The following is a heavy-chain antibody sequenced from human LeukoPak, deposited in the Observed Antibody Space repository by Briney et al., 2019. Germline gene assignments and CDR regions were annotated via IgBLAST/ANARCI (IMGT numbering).Heavy chain of an antibody. CDR2: ISSSSSYI. V-gene: IGHV3-21*04. CDR3: AKVGPHYYGSGSYYPFDY. CDR1: GFTFSSYS. J-gene: IGHJ4*02. D-gene: IGHD3-10*01. Sequence: GGSLRLSCAASGFTFSSYSMNWVRQAPGKGLKWVSSISSSSSYIYYADSVKGRFTISRDNAKNSLYLQMNSLRAEDTAVYYCAKVGPHYYGSGSYYPFDYWGQGTLVTVSS.